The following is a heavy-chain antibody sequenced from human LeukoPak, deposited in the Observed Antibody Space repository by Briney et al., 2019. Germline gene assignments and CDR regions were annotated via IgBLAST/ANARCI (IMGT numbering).Heavy chain of an antibody. V-gene: IGHV4-4*09. CDR3: AGHDEGSGWYRSYIDL. CDR2: ISTSGST. J-gene: IGHJ2*01. D-gene: IGHD6-19*01. Sequence: SETLSLTCTVSGVSISSYYCSWIRQPPGKGLEWIGYISTSGSTDYSPSLKSRVTISVDRSKNQCSLNLSSVTAADSAVYYCAGHDEGSGWYRSYIDLWGRGTLVIVSS. CDR1: GVSISSYY.